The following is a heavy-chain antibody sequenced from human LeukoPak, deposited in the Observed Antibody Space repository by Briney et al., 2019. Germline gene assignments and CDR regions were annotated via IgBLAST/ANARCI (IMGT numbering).Heavy chain of an antibody. D-gene: IGHD3-22*01. J-gene: IGHJ4*02. CDR1: GYTFTGYY. V-gene: IGHV1-2*02. CDR3: ARTYYDSSGYPRGFDY. CDR2: INPNSGGT. Sequence: ASVKVSCKASGYTFTGYYMHWVRQAPGQGLEWMGWINPNSGGTNYAQKFQGRVTMTRDTSISTAYMELSRLRSDDTAVYYCARTYYDSSGYPRGFDYWGQGTLVTVSS.